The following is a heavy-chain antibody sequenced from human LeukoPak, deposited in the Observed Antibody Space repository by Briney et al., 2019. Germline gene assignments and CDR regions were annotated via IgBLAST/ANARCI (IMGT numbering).Heavy chain of an antibody. D-gene: IGHD1-26*01. CDR3: ARDPVGGSTIFDY. CDR2: TYYRSEWYY. Sequence: SQTLSLTCVLSGDSFSSNSAAWDWVRQSPSRGLEWLGRTYYRSEWYYDYAVAVKSQISINPDTSKNQFSLQLSSVTPEDTAVYYCARDPVGGSTIFDYWGQGTLVTVSS. CDR1: GDSFSSNSAA. V-gene: IGHV6-1*01. J-gene: IGHJ4*02.